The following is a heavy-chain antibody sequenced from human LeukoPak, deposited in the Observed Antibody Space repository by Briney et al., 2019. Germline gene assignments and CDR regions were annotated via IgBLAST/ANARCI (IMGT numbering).Heavy chain of an antibody. Sequence: ASVKVSCKASGYTFTSYGISWVRQAPGQGREGMGWISAYNGNTNYAQKLQGRVTMATDTSTSTAYMELRSLRSDDTAVYYCARGQYSSGWYEGQYYSYGMDVWGQGTTVTVSS. D-gene: IGHD6-19*01. CDR2: ISAYNGNT. CDR1: GYTFTSYG. CDR3: ARGQYSSGWYEGQYYSYGMDV. V-gene: IGHV1-18*01. J-gene: IGHJ6*02.